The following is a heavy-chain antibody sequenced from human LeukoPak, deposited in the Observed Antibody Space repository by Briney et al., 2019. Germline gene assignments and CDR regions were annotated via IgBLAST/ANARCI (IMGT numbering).Heavy chain of an antibody. CDR2: IYSGGNT. CDR3: ARAIAVAGEDDY. D-gene: IGHD6-19*01. Sequence: PGGSLRLSCTVSGFTVSINSMSWVRQAPGKGLEWVSFIYSGGNTHYSDSVKGRFTISRDSAKNSLYLQMKSLRAEDTAVYYCARAIAVAGEDDYWGQGNLVTVSS. V-gene: IGHV3-66*01. CDR1: GFTVSINS. J-gene: IGHJ4*02.